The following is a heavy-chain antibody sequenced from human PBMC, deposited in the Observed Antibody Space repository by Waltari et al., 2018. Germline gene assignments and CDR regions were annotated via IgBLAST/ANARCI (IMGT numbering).Heavy chain of an antibody. V-gene: IGHV4-34*01. CDR1: GGSFSDYY. D-gene: IGHD3-22*01. Sequence: QVRLQQWGAGLLKPSETLSLTCALYGGSFSDYYWSWIRQVPGRGLEWIGEINHSVSTSYHPSLKSRVTTSVDMSKNQFSLNLTSVTGADTAMYYCARRNPLTLIVADEGPFDIWGQGTMVSVSS. CDR2: INHSVST. CDR3: ARRNPLTLIVADEGPFDI. J-gene: IGHJ3*02.